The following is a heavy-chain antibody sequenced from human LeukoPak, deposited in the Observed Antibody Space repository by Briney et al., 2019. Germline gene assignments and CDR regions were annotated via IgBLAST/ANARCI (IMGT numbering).Heavy chain of an antibody. D-gene: IGHD6-19*01. J-gene: IGHJ4*02. CDR1: GGSFSGYY. CDR3: ARGAVAGTDIGDY. Sequence: SETLSLTCAVYGGSFSGYYWSWIRQPPGKGLEWIGEINHSGSTNYNPSLKNRVTISVDTSKNQFSLKLSSVTAADTAVYYCARGAVAGTDIGDYWGQGTLVTVSS. V-gene: IGHV4-34*01. CDR2: INHSGST.